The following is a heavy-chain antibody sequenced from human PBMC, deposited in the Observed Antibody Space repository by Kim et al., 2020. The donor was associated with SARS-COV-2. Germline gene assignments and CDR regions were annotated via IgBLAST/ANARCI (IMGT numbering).Heavy chain of an antibody. Sequence: ASVKVSCKAFGYTFTSYAVQWVRQAPGQGLEWMGWINTNTGDPTYAQDFTGRFVFSLDTSVSTAYLQISTLKADDTEVYYCARDSGAYVLQGVEYWGQGTLVTVSS. CDR3: ARDSGAYVLQGVEY. D-gene: IGHD3-16*01. CDR2: INTNTGDP. V-gene: IGHV7-4-1*02. CDR1: GYTFTSYA. J-gene: IGHJ4*02.